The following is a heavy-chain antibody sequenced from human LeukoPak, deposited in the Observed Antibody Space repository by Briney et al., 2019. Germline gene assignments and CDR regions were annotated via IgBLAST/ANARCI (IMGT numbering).Heavy chain of an antibody. J-gene: IGHJ4*02. Sequence: ASVKVSCKASGYTFTGYYVHWVRQAPGQGLEWMGWINPNGGGTNYAQKFQGRVTMTRDTSINTACMELSRLRSDDTAVYHCARDSTELLWFGELFFYWGQGTLVTVSS. CDR1: GYTFTGYY. CDR2: INPNGGGT. V-gene: IGHV1-2*02. D-gene: IGHD3-10*01. CDR3: ARDSTELLWFGELFFY.